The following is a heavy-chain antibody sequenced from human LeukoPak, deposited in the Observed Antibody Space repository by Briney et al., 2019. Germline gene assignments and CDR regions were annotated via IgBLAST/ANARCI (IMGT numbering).Heavy chain of an antibody. J-gene: IGHJ4*02. CDR3: AKRKFGIAAAGPFDY. CDR1: GFTFSSYA. CDR2: ISGSGGST. D-gene: IGHD6-13*01. Sequence: QTGGSLRLSCAASGFTFSSYAMSWVRQAPGQGLEWVSAISGSGGSTYYADSVKGRFTISRDNSKNTLYLQMNSLRAEDTAVYYCAKRKFGIAAAGPFDYWGQGTLVTVSS. V-gene: IGHV3-23*01.